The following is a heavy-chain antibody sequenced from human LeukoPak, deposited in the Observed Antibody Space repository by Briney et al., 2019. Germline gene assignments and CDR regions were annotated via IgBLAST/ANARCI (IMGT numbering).Heavy chain of an antibody. Sequence: ASVKVSCKASGYTFTSYDINWVRQATGQGLEWMGWMNPNSGNTGYAQKFQGRVTMTRNTSISTAYMELSSLRSEDTAVYYCARGNNMVRGVIITGYWFDPWGQGTLVTVSS. D-gene: IGHD3-10*01. CDR1: GYTFTSYD. V-gene: IGHV1-8*01. CDR3: ARGNNMVRGVIITGYWFDP. CDR2: MNPNSGNT. J-gene: IGHJ5*02.